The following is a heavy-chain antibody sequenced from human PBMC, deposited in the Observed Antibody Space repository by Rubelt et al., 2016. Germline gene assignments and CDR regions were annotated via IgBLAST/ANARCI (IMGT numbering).Heavy chain of an antibody. CDR2: ISYDGSNK. CDR3: AKDRSVAGRGGLDY. D-gene: IGHD6-19*01. J-gene: IGHJ4*02. V-gene: IGHV3-30*18. Sequence: VQLLESGGGVVQPGRSLRLSCAASGFTFSSYGMHWVRQAPGKGLEWVAVISYDGSNKYYADSVKGRFTISRDNSKNTLYLQMNSLRADDTAVYYCAKDRSVAGRGGLDYWGQGTLVTVSS. CDR1: GFTFSSYG.